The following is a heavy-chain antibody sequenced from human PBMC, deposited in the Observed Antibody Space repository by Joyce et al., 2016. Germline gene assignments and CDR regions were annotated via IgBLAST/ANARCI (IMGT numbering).Heavy chain of an antibody. J-gene: IGHJ4*02. CDR1: GFTFSNFA. D-gene: IGHD6-25*01. Sequence: QVQLVESGGGVVQPGRSLRLSCAASGFTFSNFAMHWVRQAPGKGLEWMALIADDGSTKEYADTVKGRFTISRDNSKNTLSLQLYSLRAEDTAIYYCARSPHGYPNRAAYLEYWGQGTLVTVSS. CDR2: IADDGSTK. CDR3: ARSPHGYPNRAAYLEY. V-gene: IGHV3-30-3*01.